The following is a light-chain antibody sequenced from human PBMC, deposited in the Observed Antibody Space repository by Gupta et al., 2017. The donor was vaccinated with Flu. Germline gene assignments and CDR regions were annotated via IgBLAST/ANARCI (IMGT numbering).Light chain of an antibody. V-gene: IGKV4-1*01. CDR2: WAS. Sequence: SLGERATINCRSSQGCFYSSNNRNYLAWYQQKPGQPPKLLIYWASSREFGVPDRFSGSGSGTDFTLTISSLQAEDVAVYYCHQEAITPFTFGGGTKVDIK. CDR1: QGCFYSSNNRNY. CDR3: HQEAITPFT. J-gene: IGKJ4*01.